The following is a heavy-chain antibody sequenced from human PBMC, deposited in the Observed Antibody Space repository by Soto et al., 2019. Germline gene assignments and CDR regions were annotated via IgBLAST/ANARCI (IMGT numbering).Heavy chain of an antibody. V-gene: IGHV5-51*01. D-gene: IGHD2-21*02. Sequence: GESLKISCKGSGYSFTSYWNGWVRQMPGKGLEWMGIIYPGDSDTRYSPSFQGQVTISADKSISTAYLQWSSLKASDTAMYYCARGPGGPYCGGDCYPCWGQGTLVTVSS. CDR3: ARGPGGPYCGGDCYPC. J-gene: IGHJ4*02. CDR2: IYPGDSDT. CDR1: GYSFTSYW.